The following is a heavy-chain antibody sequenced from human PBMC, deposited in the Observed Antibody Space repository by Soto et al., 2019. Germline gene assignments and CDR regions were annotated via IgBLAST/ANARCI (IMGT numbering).Heavy chain of an antibody. CDR1: GGSFSGYY. D-gene: IGHD3-10*01. CDR2: INHSGST. V-gene: IGHV4-34*01. CDR3: ARGGTRVWGVIVKRIYYGMDG. J-gene: IGHJ6*02. Sequence: SETLSLTCAVYGGSFSGYYWSWIRQPPGKGLEWIGEINHSGSTNYNPSLKSRVTISVDTSKNQFSLKLSSVTAADTAVYYCARGGTRVWGVIVKRIYYGMDGWGQGTTVTVSS.